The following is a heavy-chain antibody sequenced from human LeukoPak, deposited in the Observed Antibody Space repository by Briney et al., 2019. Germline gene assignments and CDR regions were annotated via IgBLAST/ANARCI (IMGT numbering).Heavy chain of an antibody. J-gene: IGHJ4*02. CDR3: AGSSRADWNYVGHEFDY. CDR2: IIPIFGTA. Sequence: SVKVSCKASGGTFSSYAISWVRQAPGQGLEWMGGIIPIFGTANYARKFQGRVTITADESTSTAYMELSSLRSEDTAVYYCAGSSRADWNYVGHEFDYWGQGTLVTISS. D-gene: IGHD1-7*01. V-gene: IGHV1-69*01. CDR1: GGTFSSYA.